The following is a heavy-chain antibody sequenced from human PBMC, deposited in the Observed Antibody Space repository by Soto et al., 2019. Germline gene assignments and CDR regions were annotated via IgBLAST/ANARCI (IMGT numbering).Heavy chain of an antibody. V-gene: IGHV1-18*04. CDR3: ARDRVAEGQYYYYGMDV. Sequence: ASVKVSCKASGYTFTSYGISWVRQAPGQGLEWMGWISAYNGSTNYAQKLQGRVTMTTDTSTSTAYMELRSLRSDDTAVYYCARDRVAEGQYYYYGMDVWGQGTMVTVSS. D-gene: IGHD2-15*01. CDR2: ISAYNGST. CDR1: GYTFTSYG. J-gene: IGHJ6*02.